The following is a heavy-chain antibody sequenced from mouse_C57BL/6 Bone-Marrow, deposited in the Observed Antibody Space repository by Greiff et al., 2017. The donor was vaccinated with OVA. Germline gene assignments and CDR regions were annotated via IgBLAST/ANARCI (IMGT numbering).Heavy chain of an antibody. CDR1: GFTFTDYY. V-gene: IGHV7-3*01. CDR2: IRNKANGYTT. Sequence: DVMLVESGGGLVQPGGSLSLSCAASGFTFTDYYMSWVRQPPGKALEWLGFIRNKANGYTTEYSASVKGRFTISRDNSQSILYLQMNALRAEDSATYYCARAEPYWYFDVWGTGTTVTVSS. CDR3: ARAEPYWYFDV. J-gene: IGHJ1*03.